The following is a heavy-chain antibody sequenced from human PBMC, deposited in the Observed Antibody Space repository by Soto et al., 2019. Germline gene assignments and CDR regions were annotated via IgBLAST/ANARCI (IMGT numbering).Heavy chain of an antibody. J-gene: IGHJ4*02. CDR3: AKGSTAMTYFDY. V-gene: IGHV3-30*18. CDR2: ISYDGSYK. Sequence: QVQLVESGGGVVQPGRSLRLSCAASGFTFSSYGMHWVRQAPGKGLEWVAVISYDGSYKYYADSVKGRFTISRDNSKNTLYLQMNSLRAEDTAVYYCAKGSTAMTYFDYWGQGTLVTVSS. D-gene: IGHD5-18*01. CDR1: GFTFSSYG.